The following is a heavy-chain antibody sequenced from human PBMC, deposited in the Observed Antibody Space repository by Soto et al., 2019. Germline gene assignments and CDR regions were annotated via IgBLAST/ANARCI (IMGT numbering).Heavy chain of an antibody. CDR1: GYIFTGYH. Sequence: VASVKVSCKASGYIFTGYHMHWVRQAPGQGLEWMGWISAYNGNTKYAQKFQERVTITRDMSTSTAYMELSSLRSEDTAVYYCAPLAEESPWGQGTLVTVSS. V-gene: IGHV1-2*02. CDR2: ISAYNGNT. D-gene: IGHD6-13*01. J-gene: IGHJ5*02. CDR3: APLAEESP.